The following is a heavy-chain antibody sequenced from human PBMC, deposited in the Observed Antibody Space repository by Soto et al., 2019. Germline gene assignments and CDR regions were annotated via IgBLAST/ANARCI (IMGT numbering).Heavy chain of an antibody. D-gene: IGHD1-26*01. J-gene: IGHJ6*02. V-gene: IGHV3-30-3*01. Sequence: PGGSLRLSCAASGFTFSSYAMHWVRQAPGKGLEWVAVISYDGSNKYYADSVKGRFTISRDNSKNTLYLQMNSLRAEDTAVYYCARDKGGSYSKYYYGMDVWGQGTTVTVSS. CDR3: ARDKGGSYSKYYYGMDV. CDR2: ISYDGSNK. CDR1: GFTFSSYA.